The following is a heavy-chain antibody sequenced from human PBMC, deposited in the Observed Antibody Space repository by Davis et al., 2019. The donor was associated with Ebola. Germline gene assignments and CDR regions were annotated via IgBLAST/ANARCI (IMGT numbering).Heavy chain of an antibody. CDR3: ARGYDGSRSTAMDV. Sequence: GESLKISCAASGFIVTSNYMSWVRQAPGKGPEWVSTIYSGGSTNYAESVKDRFIISRDGSKNILDLQMSSLRVEDTALYYCARGYDGSRSTAMDVWGQGTTVTVSS. CDR2: IYSGGST. V-gene: IGHV3-66*01. CDR1: GFIVTSNY. J-gene: IGHJ6*02. D-gene: IGHD3-10*01.